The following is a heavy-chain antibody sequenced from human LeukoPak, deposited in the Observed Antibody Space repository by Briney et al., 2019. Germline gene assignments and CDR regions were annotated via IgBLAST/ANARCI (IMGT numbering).Heavy chain of an antibody. D-gene: IGHD5-12*01. J-gene: IGHJ4*02. V-gene: IGHV1-69*04. Sequence: SVKVSCKASGGTFSSYAISWVRQAPGQGLEWMERIIPILGIANYAQKFQGRVTITADKSTSTAYMELSSLRSEDTAVYYCARENEATMPFDYWGQGTLVTVSS. CDR2: IIPILGIA. CDR3: ARENEATMPFDY. CDR1: GGTFSSYA.